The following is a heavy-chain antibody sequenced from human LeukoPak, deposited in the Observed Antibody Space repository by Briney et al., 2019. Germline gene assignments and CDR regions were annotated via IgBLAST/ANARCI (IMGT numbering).Heavy chain of an antibody. V-gene: IGHV5-51*01. Sequence: GASVKVSCKASGYTFTSYWIGWVRQMPGKGLEWMGIIYPGDSDTRYSPSFQGQVTISADKSISTAYLQWSSLKASDTAMYYCARLSGSGRHFDYWGQGTLVTVSS. CDR3: ARLSGSGRHFDY. D-gene: IGHD3-10*01. CDR2: IYPGDSDT. CDR1: GYTFTSYW. J-gene: IGHJ4*02.